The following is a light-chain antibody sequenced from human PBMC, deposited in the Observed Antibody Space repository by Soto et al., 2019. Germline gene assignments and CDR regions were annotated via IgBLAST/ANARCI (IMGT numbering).Light chain of an antibody. CDR2: SNN. J-gene: IGLJ3*02. CDR1: SSNIGSNT. Sequence: QSVLTQPPSASGTPGQRVTISCSGSSSNIGSNTVNWYQQLPGTAPKLLIYSNNQRPSGVPDRFSGSKSGTSASLAIGGLWSEDEADYDFAARDDSLNWVFGGGTKLTVL. V-gene: IGLV1-44*01. CDR3: AARDDSLNWV.